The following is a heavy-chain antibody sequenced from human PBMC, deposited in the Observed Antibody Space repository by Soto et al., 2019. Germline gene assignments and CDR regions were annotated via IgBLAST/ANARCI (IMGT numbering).Heavy chain of an antibody. J-gene: IGHJ6*02. CDR3: AREVGATPYYYYGMDV. CDR1: GYTFTSYA. V-gene: IGHV1-3*01. Sequence: SGAEVKKPGASVKVSCKASGYTFTSYAMHWVRQAPGQRLEWMGWINAGNGNTKYSQKFQGRVTITRDTSASTAYMELSSLRSEDTAVYYCAREVGATPYYYYGMDVWGQGTTVTVSS. CDR2: INAGNGNT. D-gene: IGHD1-26*01.